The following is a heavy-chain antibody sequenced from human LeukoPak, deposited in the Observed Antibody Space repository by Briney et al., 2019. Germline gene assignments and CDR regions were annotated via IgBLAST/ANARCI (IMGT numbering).Heavy chain of an antibody. D-gene: IGHD3-22*01. J-gene: IGHJ4*02. CDR2: ISWNSGSI. CDR3: AKGNIYYDSSGYYYGWDY. Sequence: GGSLRLSCAASGFTFDDYAMHWVRHAPGKGLEWVSGISWNSGSIGYADSVKGRFTISRDNAKNSLYLQMNSLRAEDTALYYCAKGNIYYDSSGYYYGWDYWGQGTLVTVSS. V-gene: IGHV3-9*01. CDR1: GFTFDDYA.